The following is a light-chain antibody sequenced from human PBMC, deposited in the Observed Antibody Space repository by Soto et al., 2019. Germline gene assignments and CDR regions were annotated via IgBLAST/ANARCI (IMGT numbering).Light chain of an antibody. CDR2: GAS. V-gene: IGKV3-20*01. J-gene: IGKJ4*01. Sequence: MVMTQSPATLSVSPGERATLSCRASQSVSSYLAWYQQKPGQAPRLLIYGASSRATGIPDRFSGSGSGTDFTLTISRLEPEDFAVYYGQQYGSSRPLTFGGGTKVDIK. CDR3: QQYGSSRPLT. CDR1: QSVSSY.